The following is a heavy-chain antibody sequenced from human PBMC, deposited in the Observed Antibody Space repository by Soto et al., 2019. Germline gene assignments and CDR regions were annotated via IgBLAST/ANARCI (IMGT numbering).Heavy chain of an antibody. CDR2: INPSGGST. V-gene: IGHV1-46*01. Sequence: ASVKVSCKASGYTFTSYYMHWVRQAPGQGLEWMGIINPSGGSTSYAQKFQGRVTMTRDTSTSTVYMGLSSLRSEDTAVYYCAREVSITIFGVAPDYYGMDVWGQGTTVTVSS. D-gene: IGHD3-3*01. J-gene: IGHJ6*02. CDR3: AREVSITIFGVAPDYYGMDV. CDR1: GYTFTSYY.